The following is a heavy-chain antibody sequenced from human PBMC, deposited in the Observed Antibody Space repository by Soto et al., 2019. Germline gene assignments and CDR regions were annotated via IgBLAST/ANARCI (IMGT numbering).Heavy chain of an antibody. J-gene: IGHJ2*01. V-gene: IGHV3-66*01. Sequence: EVQLVESGGGLVQPGGSLRLSCAASGFTVSSNYMSWVRQAPGKGLEWVSVIYSGGSTYYADSVKGRFTISRDNSKNTLYLQMNSLRAEDTAVYYCAREGGDLEWLINWYFDLCGRGTLVTVSS. D-gene: IGHD3-3*01. CDR2: IYSGGST. CDR3: AREGGDLEWLINWYFDL. CDR1: GFTVSSNY.